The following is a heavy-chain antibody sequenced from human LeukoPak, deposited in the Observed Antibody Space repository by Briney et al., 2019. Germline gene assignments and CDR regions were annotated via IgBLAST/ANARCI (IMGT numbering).Heavy chain of an antibody. Sequence: SMDWVRQAPGKGLEWIGSVYYSGSTYYNPSLRSRLTIAADTSKNQFSLKLRSLTAADTAVYYCVRQASSDWGQGTLVTVSS. V-gene: IGHV4-39*01. CDR2: VYYSGST. CDR3: VRQASSD. J-gene: IGHJ1*01. CDR1: S.